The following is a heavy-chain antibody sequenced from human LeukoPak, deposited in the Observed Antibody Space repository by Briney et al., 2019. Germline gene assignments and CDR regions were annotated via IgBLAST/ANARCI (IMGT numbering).Heavy chain of an antibody. D-gene: IGHD6-13*01. CDR1: GINVTTNY. V-gene: IGHV3-66*02. Sequence: GGSLRLSCAASGINVTTNYMTWIRQAPGKGQDWVSLIYGDNAAYYAESVRGRFIISRDNLKNTLFLQMNSLRPEDTALYYCVSSTGQQFIPYDYWGHGTHVTVSS. CDR2: IYGDNAA. J-gene: IGHJ4*01. CDR3: VSSTGQQFIPYDY.